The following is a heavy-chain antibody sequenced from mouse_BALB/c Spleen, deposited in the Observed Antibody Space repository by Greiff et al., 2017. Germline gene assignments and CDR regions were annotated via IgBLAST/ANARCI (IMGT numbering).Heavy chain of an antibody. J-gene: IGHJ4*01. Sequence: EVQRVESGGGLVKPGGSLKLSCAASGFTFSSYAMSWVRQSPEKRLEWVAEISSGGSYTYYPDTVTGRFTISRDNAKNTLYLEMSSLRSEDTAMYYCARWGYYGNYGMDYWGQGTSVTVSS. D-gene: IGHD2-1*01. CDR2: ISSGGSYT. V-gene: IGHV5-9-4*01. CDR3: ARWGYYGNYGMDY. CDR1: GFTFSSYA.